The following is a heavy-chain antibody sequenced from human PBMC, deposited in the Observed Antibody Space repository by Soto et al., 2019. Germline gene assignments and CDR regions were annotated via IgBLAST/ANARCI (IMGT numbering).Heavy chain of an antibody. CDR2: IYYSGST. CDR3: ARRRTLVVVAEDDAFDI. D-gene: IGHD2-15*01. CDR1: GGSIGSSSYY. Sequence: SETLSLTCTVPGGSIGSSSYYWGWIRQPPGKGLEWIGSIYYSGSTYYNPSLKSRVTISVDTSKNQFSLKLSSVTAADTAVYYCARRRTLVVVAEDDAFDIWGQGTMVTVSS. J-gene: IGHJ3*02. V-gene: IGHV4-39*01.